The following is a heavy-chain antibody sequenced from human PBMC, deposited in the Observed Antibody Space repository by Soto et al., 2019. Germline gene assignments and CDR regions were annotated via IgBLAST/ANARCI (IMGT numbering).Heavy chain of an antibody. J-gene: IGHJ4*02. Sequence: VQLLESGGGLVQPGGSLRLSCAASGFVFSSYAMSWVRQAPGKGLEWVSTISGSGGNTYYADSMKGRFTISRDNSKHTLYLQMNSLRADDTALYYCAKDPRVHYYGSGSSSYWGQGTLVTVSS. CDR1: GFVFSSYA. V-gene: IGHV3-23*01. CDR2: ISGSGGNT. D-gene: IGHD3-10*01. CDR3: AKDPRVHYYGSGSSSY.